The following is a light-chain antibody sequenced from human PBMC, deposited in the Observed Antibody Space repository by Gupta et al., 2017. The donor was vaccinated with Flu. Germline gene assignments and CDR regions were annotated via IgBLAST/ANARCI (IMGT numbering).Light chain of an antibody. CDR1: QSVSSY. V-gene: IGKV3-11*01. J-gene: IGKJ4*01. Sequence: EIVLTQSPATRSSSPGERATLSCRASQSVSSYLAWYQPNPGQAPRLLIYDASNRATGIPARFSGSGSGTDFTLTISSLEPEDFAVYYCQQRSNWPPLTFGGGTKVEIK. CDR2: DAS. CDR3: QQRSNWPPLT.